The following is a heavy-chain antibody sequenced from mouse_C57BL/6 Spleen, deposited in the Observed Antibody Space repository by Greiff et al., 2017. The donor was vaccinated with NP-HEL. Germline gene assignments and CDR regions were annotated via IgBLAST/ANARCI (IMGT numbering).Heavy chain of an antibody. V-gene: IGHV1-81*01. D-gene: IGHD2-4*01. J-gene: IGHJ3*01. CDR3: AIYDYNEGFAY. CDR2: IYPRSGNT. CDR1: GYTFTSYG. Sequence: QVQLQQSGAELARPGASVKLSCKASGYTFTSYGISWVKQRTGQGLEWIGEIYPRSGNTYYNEKFKGKATLTADKSSSTAYMELRSLTSEDSAVYFCAIYDYNEGFAYWGQGTLVTVSA.